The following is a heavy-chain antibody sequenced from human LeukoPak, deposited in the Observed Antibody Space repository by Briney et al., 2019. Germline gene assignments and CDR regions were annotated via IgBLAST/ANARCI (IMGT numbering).Heavy chain of an antibody. CDR3: AKAVTPVLTGYLDF. Sequence: GGSLRLSCAASGFTVSSNYMSWVRQAPGKGLEWVSVIYSGGSTYYADSVKGRFTISRDNSKNTLDLQMNSLRAEDTAVYYCAKAVTPVLTGYLDFWGQGALVTVSS. V-gene: IGHV3-66*01. D-gene: IGHD3-9*01. CDR2: IYSGGST. J-gene: IGHJ4*02. CDR1: GFTVSSNY.